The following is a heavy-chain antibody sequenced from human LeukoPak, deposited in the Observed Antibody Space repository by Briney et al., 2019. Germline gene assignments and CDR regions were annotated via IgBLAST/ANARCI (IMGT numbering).Heavy chain of an antibody. CDR1: GHTFTGFY. Sequence: ASVNVSCKASGHTFTGFYMHWVRQAPGQGLEWMEWINPNRGGTNYAQKFQGRVTMARDTSISTAYMELSRLRSDDTAVYYCARGVTATHVYYYYGMDVWGQGTTVTVSS. J-gene: IGHJ6*02. CDR3: ARGVTATHVYYYYGMDV. CDR2: INPNRGGT. D-gene: IGHD2-21*02. V-gene: IGHV1-2*02.